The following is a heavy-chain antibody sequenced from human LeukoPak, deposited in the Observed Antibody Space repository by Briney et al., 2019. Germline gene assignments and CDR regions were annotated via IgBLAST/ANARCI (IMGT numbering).Heavy chain of an antibody. J-gene: IGHJ5*02. CDR3: ARVVYYDFSSGTPAGFDP. D-gene: IGHD3-3*01. V-gene: IGHV4-59*01. Sequence: GSLRLSCAASGFTFSDYYMSWIRQPPGKGLEWIGYIYYSGSTNYNPSLKSRVTISVDTSKNQFSLKLSSVTAADTAVYYCARVVYYDFSSGTPAGFDPWGQGTLVTVSS. CDR1: GFTFSDYY. CDR2: IYYSGST.